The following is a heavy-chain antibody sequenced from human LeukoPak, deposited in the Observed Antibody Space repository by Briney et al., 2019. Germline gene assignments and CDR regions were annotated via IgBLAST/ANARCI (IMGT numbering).Heavy chain of an antibody. V-gene: IGHV1-18*01. CDR1: GYTFTSYG. D-gene: IGHD4-23*01. CDR2: ISAYNGNT. Sequence: GASVKVSCKASGYTFTSYGISWVRQAPGQGLEWMGWISAYNGNTNYAQKLQGRVTMTTDTSTSTAYMELRSLRSDDTAVYYCAREGSYGGKGGGDSGFDPWGQGTLVTVSS. CDR3: AREGSYGGKGGGDSGFDP. J-gene: IGHJ5*02.